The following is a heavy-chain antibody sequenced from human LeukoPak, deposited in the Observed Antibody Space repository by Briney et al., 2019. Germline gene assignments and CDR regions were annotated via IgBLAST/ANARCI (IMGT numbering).Heavy chain of an antibody. CDR3: ARDYYGSGNYFTGPCDY. CDR2: IKQDGGEK. Sequence: GGSLRLSCEASGFTFSSYWMSWVRQAPGKGLEWVANIKQDGGEKYYVDSVKGRFTISRDNPKNSLYLQMNSLRAEDTAVYYCARDYYGSGNYFTGPCDYWGLGTLVTVSS. D-gene: IGHD3-10*01. V-gene: IGHV3-7*05. J-gene: IGHJ4*02. CDR1: GFTFSSYW.